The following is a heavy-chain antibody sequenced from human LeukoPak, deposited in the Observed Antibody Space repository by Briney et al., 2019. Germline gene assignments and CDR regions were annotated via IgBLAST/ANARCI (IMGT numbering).Heavy chain of an antibody. CDR3: ARYDSDAFDI. CDR2: IRYDGSNK. J-gene: IGHJ3*02. V-gene: IGHV3-30*02. CDR1: GFTFSSYG. D-gene: IGHD3-3*01. Sequence: GGSLRLSCAASGFTFSSYGMHWVRQAPGKGLEWVAFIRYDGSNKYYADSVKGRFTISRDNSKNTLYLQMNSLRAEDTAAYYCARYDSDAFDIWGQGTMVTVSS.